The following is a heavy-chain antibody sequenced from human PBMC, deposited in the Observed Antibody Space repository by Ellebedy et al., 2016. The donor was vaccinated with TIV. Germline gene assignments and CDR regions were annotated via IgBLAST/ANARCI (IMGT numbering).Heavy chain of an antibody. CDR2: ISYDGSNK. Sequence: GGSLRLSXAASGFTLSDYGIHWVRQAPDKGLEWVAVISYDGSNKYYADSVKGRFTISRDNSKNTLYLEMNSLRAEDTAVYYCVRAPRGQYYFDYWGQGTLVTVSS. CDR1: GFTLSDYG. D-gene: IGHD5-12*01. V-gene: IGHV3-30*03. J-gene: IGHJ4*02. CDR3: VRAPRGQYYFDY.